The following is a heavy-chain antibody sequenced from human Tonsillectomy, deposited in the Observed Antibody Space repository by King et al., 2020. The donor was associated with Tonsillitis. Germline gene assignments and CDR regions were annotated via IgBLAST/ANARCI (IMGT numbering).Heavy chain of an antibody. CDR3: ARRDTIFGVVIPSGATADAFDI. Sequence: QLQESGPGLVKPSETLSLTCTVSGGSISSYYWSWIRQPPGKGLEWIGYIYYSGSTNYNPSLKSRVTISVDTSTNQFSLKLSSVTAADTAVYYCARRDTIFGVVIPSGATADAFDIWGQGTMVTVSS. V-gene: IGHV4-59*08. CDR1: GGSISSYY. J-gene: IGHJ3*02. CDR2: IYYSGST. D-gene: IGHD3-3*01.